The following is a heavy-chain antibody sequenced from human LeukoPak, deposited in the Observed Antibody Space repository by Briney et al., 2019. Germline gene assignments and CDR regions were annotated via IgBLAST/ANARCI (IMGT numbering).Heavy chain of an antibody. CDR3: ARDREVY. J-gene: IGHJ4*02. CDR2: MSFDGSNK. V-gene: IGHV3-30*03. CDR1: GFTFSSNG. Sequence: PGGSLRLSCAASGFTFSSNGMHWVRQAPGKGLEWVAVMSFDGSNKYYADSVKGRFTTSRDNSKNTLYLQMNSLRAEDTAVYYCARDREVYWGQGTLVTVSS.